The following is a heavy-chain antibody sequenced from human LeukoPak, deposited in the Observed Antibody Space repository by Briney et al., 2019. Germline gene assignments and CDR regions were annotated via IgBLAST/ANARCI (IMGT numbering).Heavy chain of an antibody. D-gene: IGHD2-15*01. V-gene: IGHV3-33*08. CDR3: ARDGRRYCSGGSCYHLDY. J-gene: IGHJ4*02. CDR1: GFTFSSHG. CDR2: IWYDGSNK. Sequence: PGGSLRLSCAASGFTFSSHGMHWVRQAPGKGLEWVAVIWYDGSNKYYADSVKGRFTISRDNSKNTLYLQMNSLRAEDTAVYYCARDGRRYCSGGSCYHLDYWGQGTLVTVSS.